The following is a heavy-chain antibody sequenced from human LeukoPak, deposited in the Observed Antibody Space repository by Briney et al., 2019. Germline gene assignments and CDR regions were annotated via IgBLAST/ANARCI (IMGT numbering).Heavy chain of an antibody. Sequence: GSLRLSCGASGFTFSNAWMSWVRQAPGKGLEWVGRIKRKTDGGTTDYAARVKGRFTISRDDSKNTLYLQMNSLKTEDTAVYYCTTWGALIDWGQGTLVTVSS. CDR1: GFTFSNAW. D-gene: IGHD2-8*01. CDR3: TTWGALID. J-gene: IGHJ4*02. V-gene: IGHV3-15*01. CDR2: IKRKTDGGTT.